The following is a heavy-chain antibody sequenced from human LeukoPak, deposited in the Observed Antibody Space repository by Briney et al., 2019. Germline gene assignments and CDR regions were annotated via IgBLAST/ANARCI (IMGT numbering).Heavy chain of an antibody. V-gene: IGHV4-59*01. CDR3: ARPAAQTPYDAFDI. D-gene: IGHD6-13*01. J-gene: IGHJ3*02. Sequence: PSETLSLPCTLSGGFISRYYWSWIRQPPGKGLEWIGYIYYSGSTNYNPSLKSRVTISVDTSKNQYSLTLSSVTAADTAVYYCARPAAQTPYDAFDIWGQGTMVTVSS. CDR1: GGFISRYY. CDR2: IYYSGST.